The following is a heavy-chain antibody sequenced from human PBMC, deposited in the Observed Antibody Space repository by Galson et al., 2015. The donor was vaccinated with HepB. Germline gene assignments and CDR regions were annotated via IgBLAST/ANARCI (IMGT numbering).Heavy chain of an antibody. CDR3: ARDLDYAIPLGY. CDR2: INVVNGNT. J-gene: IGHJ4*02. Sequence: SVKVSCKASGYTFSSYAVHWVRQAPGQRLEWMGWINVVNGNTEYSQRFQGRVTITRDTSASTASMELTRLRSEDTAVYYCARDLDYAIPLGYWGQGTLLTVSS. CDR1: GYTFSSYA. V-gene: IGHV1-3*01. D-gene: IGHD4-17*01.